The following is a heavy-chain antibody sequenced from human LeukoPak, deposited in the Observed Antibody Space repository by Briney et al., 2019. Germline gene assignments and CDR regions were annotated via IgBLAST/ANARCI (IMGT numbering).Heavy chain of an antibody. J-gene: IGHJ4*02. CDR2: IKHDGSGR. Sequence: GGSLRLSCAASGFTFNKYWMNWVRQGPGKGLEWVANIKHDGSGRNYGESVKGRFIISRDNSKNSLVLELNSLRAEDTAIYYCAREETVATIAYLDLWGQGTLVTVSS. D-gene: IGHD5-12*01. CDR3: AREETVATIAYLDL. CDR1: GFTFNKYW. V-gene: IGHV3-7*03.